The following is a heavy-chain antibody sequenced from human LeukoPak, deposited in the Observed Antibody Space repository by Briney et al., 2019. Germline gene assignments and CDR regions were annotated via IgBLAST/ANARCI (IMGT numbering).Heavy chain of an antibody. J-gene: IGHJ4*02. CDR2: INPSGGST. V-gene: IGHV1-46*03. CDR1: GYTFTSYY. CDR3: ATYLGYCSGGSCYQGGPDPN. D-gene: IGHD2-15*01. Sequence: ASVKVSCKASGYTFTSYYMHWVRQAPGQGLEWMGIINPSGGSTSYAQKFQGRVTMTRDTSTNTVYMELSSLRSEDTAVYYCATYLGYCSGGSCYQGGPDPNWGQGTLVTVSS.